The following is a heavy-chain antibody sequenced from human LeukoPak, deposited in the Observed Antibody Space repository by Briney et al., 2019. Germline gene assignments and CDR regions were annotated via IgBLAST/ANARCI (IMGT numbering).Heavy chain of an antibody. V-gene: IGHV4-59*01. D-gene: IGHD1-26*01. CDR2: IHYSGTT. Sequence: SETLSLTCSVSGDSITSYYWSWIRQPPGKGLEWIGYIHYSGTTNYNPSLKSRLTLSVDTSNNQFSLRLGSVTAADTAVYYCARSLGATRYNLKYYFFYGLDVWGQGTTATVPS. J-gene: IGHJ6*02. CDR3: ARSLGATRYNLKYYFFYGLDV. CDR1: GDSITSYY.